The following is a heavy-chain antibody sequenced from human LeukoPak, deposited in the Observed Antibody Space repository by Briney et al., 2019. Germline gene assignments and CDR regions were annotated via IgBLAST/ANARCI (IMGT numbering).Heavy chain of an antibody. CDR3: AFRMVGGITSDY. V-gene: IGHV1-24*01. J-gene: IGHJ4*02. CDR2: FDPEDGET. Sequence: ASVKVSCKVSGYTLTELSMHWVRQAPGKGLEWMGGFDPEDGETIYAQKFQGRVTMTEDTSTDTAYMELSSLRSDDTAVYYCAFRMVGGITSDYWGQGTLVTVSS. D-gene: IGHD1-26*01. CDR1: GYTLTELS.